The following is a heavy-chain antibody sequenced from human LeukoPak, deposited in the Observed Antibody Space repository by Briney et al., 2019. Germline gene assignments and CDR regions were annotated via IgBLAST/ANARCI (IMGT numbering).Heavy chain of an antibody. CDR3: ARGVIAAAGTHWRLVPGGGIFDY. J-gene: IGHJ4*02. CDR2: IKQDGSEK. V-gene: IGHV3-7*04. CDR1: GFTFSSYW. D-gene: IGHD6-13*01. Sequence: GGSLRLSRAASGFTFSSYWMSWVRQAPGKGLEWVANIKQDGSEKYYVDSVKGRFTISRDNAKNSLYLQMNSLRAEDTAVYYCARGVIAAAGTHWRLVPGGGIFDYWGQGTLVTVSS.